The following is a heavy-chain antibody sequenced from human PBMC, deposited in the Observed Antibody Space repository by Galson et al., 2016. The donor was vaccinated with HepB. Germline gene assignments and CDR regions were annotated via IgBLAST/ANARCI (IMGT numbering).Heavy chain of an antibody. Sequence: TLSLTCTVSGGSISSGGYYWTWIRQHPGKGLEWIGCIYNSGSTYYNPSLRSRVIMSVDTSKSQFSLNLSSVTAADTAVYYCAKADRVRGAPEDFDTWGQGTLVTVSS. V-gene: IGHV4-31*03. CDR1: GGSISSGGYY. CDR3: AKADRVRGAPEDFDT. CDR2: IYNSGST. D-gene: IGHD3-10*01. J-gene: IGHJ4*02.